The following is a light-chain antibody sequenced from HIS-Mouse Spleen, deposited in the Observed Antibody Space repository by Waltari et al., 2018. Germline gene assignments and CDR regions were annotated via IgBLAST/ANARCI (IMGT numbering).Light chain of an antibody. V-gene: IGKV1D-8*02. Sequence: AIWMTQSLCLLSESTGDRVTTSCLTSQGISSYLAWYQQKPGKAPELLIYAASTLQSGVPSRFSGSGSGTDFTLTISCLQSEDFATYYCQQYYSFPWTFGQGTKVEIK. CDR2: AAS. CDR1: QGISSY. J-gene: IGKJ1*01. CDR3: QQYYSFPWT.